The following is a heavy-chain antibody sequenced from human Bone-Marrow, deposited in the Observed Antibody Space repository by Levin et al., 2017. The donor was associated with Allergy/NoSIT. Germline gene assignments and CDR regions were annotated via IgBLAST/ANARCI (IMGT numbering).Heavy chain of an antibody. CDR3: ARWFRIAARPIPPRGMDV. CDR2: ISSSGSTI. Sequence: GESLKISCAASGFTFSSYEMNWVRQAPGKGLEWVSYISSSGSTIYYADSVKGRFTISRDNAKNSLYLQMNSLRAEDTAVYYCARWFRIAARPIPPRGMDVWGQGTTVTVSS. J-gene: IGHJ6*02. CDR1: GFTFSSYE. D-gene: IGHD6-6*01. V-gene: IGHV3-48*03.